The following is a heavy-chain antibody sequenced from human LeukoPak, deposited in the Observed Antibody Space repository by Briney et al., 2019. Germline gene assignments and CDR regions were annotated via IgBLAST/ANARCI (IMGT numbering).Heavy chain of an antibody. CDR2: IYHSGST. J-gene: IGHJ6*03. D-gene: IGHD3-10*01. CDR3: ASTGFGEITYYYYMDV. Sequence: SETLSLTCAVSGGSISSSNWWSWVRQPPGKGLEWIGEIYHSGSTNYNPSLKSRVTISVDKSKNQFSLKLSSVTAADTAVYYCASTGFGEITYYYYMDVWGKGTTVTISS. V-gene: IGHV4-4*02. CDR1: GGSISSSNW.